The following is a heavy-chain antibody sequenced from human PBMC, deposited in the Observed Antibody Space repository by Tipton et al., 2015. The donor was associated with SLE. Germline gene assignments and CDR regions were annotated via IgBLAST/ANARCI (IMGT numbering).Heavy chain of an antibody. J-gene: IGHJ6*03. D-gene: IGHD4-17*01. Sequence: FTISRDNAKNSLYLQMNSLRAEDTAVYYCAKGGTVTTYYYYYYYMDVWGKGTTVTVSS. V-gene: IGHV3-11*05. CDR3: AKGGTVTTYYYYYYYMDV.